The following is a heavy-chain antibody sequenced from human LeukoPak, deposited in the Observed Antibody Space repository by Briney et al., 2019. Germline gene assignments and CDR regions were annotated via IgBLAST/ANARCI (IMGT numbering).Heavy chain of an antibody. V-gene: IGHV7-4-1*02. CDR1: GYTFTKYA. Sequence: GASVKVSCKASGYTFTKYAVNWVRQAPGQGLEWMGWINTNTGNPTYAQGFTGRFVFSLDTSVSTAYLQISSLKAEDTAVYYCAGKIAWWALDIWGQGTMVTVSS. CDR3: AGKIAWWALDI. CDR2: INTNTGNP. J-gene: IGHJ3*02. D-gene: IGHD2-8*02.